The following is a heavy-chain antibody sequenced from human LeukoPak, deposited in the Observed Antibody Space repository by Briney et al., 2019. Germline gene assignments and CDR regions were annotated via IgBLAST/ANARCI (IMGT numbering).Heavy chain of an antibody. Sequence: GGSLRLSCAASGLTFSSGWMHWVRQVPGKGLVWVSRINSDASTINYADSVKGRFTISRDNAKNRLYLQMNNLRAEDTAVYYCAREDCTIGAVCSSLLDHWGRGTLVTVSS. CDR3: AREDCTIGAVCSSLLDH. CDR1: GLTFSSGW. CDR2: INSDASTI. V-gene: IGHV3-74*01. D-gene: IGHD2-8*01. J-gene: IGHJ4*02.